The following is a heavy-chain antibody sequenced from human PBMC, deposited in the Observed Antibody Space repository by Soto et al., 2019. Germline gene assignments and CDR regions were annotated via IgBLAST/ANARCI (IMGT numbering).Heavy chain of an antibody. V-gene: IGHV4-34*01. CDR1: GGSFSGYY. CDR2: INHSGST. Sequence: SETLSLTCAVYGGSFSGYYWSWIRQPPGKGLEWIGEINHSGSTNYNPSLKSRVTISVDTSKNQFSLKLSSVTAADTAVYYCARGLFTISYWGQGTMVTVSS. CDR3: ARGLFTISY. J-gene: IGHJ4*03. D-gene: IGHD3-9*01.